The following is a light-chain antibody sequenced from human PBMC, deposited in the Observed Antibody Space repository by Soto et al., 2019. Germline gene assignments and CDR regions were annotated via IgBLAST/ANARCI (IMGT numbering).Light chain of an antibody. CDR1: SSDVGGYNY. V-gene: IGLV2-14*01. J-gene: IGLJ2*01. Sequence: QSALTQPASVSGSPGQSITISCTGTSSDVGGYNYVSWYQQDPGKAPKLMIYDVNNRPSGVSNRFSGSKSGNTASLTISGLQAEDESYYYCTSYTSSRTLAVSGGGTMLTDL. CDR3: TSYTSSRTLAV. CDR2: DVN.